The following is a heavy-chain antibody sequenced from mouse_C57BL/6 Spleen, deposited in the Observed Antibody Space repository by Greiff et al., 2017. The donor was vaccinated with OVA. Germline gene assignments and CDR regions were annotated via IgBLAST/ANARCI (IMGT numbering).Heavy chain of an antibody. CDR1: GYTFTNYW. V-gene: IGHV1-63*01. CDR2: IYPGGGYT. Sequence: QVQLQQSGAELVRPGTSVKMSCKASGYTFTNYWIGWAKQRPGHGLEWIGDIYPGGGYTNYNEKFKGKATLTADKSSSTAYMQFSSLTSEDSAIYYCARRYRYDAGYFDYWGQGTTLTVSS. J-gene: IGHJ2*01. CDR3: ARRYRYDAGYFDY. D-gene: IGHD2-12*01.